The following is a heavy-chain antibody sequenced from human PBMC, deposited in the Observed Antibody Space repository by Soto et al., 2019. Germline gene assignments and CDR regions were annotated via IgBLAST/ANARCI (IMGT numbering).Heavy chain of an antibody. CDR3: AKASIAARRGGYGMDV. D-gene: IGHD6-6*01. CDR2: ISGSGGST. Sequence: EVQLLESGGGLVQPGGSLRLSCAASGFTFSSYAMSWVRRAPGKGLEWVSAISGSGGSTYYADSVKGRFTISRDNSKNTLYLQMNSLRAEDTAVYYCAKASIAARRGGYGMDVWGQGTTVTVSS. J-gene: IGHJ6*02. V-gene: IGHV3-23*01. CDR1: GFTFSSYA.